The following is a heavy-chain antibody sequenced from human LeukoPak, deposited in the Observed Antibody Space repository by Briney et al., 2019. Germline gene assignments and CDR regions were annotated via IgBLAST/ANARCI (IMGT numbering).Heavy chain of an antibody. CDR1: GYTFTSYA. V-gene: IGHV7-4-1*02. D-gene: IGHD4/OR15-4a*01. Sequence: ASVKVSCKASGYTFTSYAMNWVRQAPGQGLEWMGWINTNTGNPTYAQGFTGRFVFPLDTSVSTAYLQISSLKAEDTAMYYCAREVPHYYYYMDVWGKGTTVTVSS. J-gene: IGHJ6*03. CDR2: INTNTGNP. CDR3: AREVPHYYYYMDV.